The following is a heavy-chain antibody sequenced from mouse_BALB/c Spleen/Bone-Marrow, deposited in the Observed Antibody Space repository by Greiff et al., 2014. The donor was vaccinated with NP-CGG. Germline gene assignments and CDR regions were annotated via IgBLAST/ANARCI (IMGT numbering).Heavy chain of an antibody. CDR1: GFSLNSYG. J-gene: IGHJ3*01. D-gene: IGHD2-4*01. V-gene: IGHV2-9*02. CDR2: IWAGGST. Sequence: QVQLQQSGPGLVAPSQSLSITCTVSGFSLNSYGLHWVRQPPGKGLEWLGVIWAGGSTNYNSALMSRLSISKDNSKSQVFLKMNSLQTDDTAMYYCAREPSTMITTGFAYWGQGTLVTVSA. CDR3: AREPSTMITTGFAY.